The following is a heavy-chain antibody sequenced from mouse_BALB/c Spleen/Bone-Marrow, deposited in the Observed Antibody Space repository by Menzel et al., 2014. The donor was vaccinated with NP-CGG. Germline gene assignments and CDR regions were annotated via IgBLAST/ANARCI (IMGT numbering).Heavy chain of an antibody. D-gene: IGHD2-4*01. CDR2: ISGGGSYT. J-gene: IGHJ3*01. CDR3: ARHAYYDQTEVSFVY. V-gene: IGHV5-9-2*01. CDR1: GFTFSNYG. Sequence: EVKLVESGGGLVKSGGSLKLSCAASGFTFSNYGMSWVRQTPEKRLEWVATISGGGSYTFYSGSVKGRFTISRDNAKNNLYLQLSSLRSGDTALYYCARHAYYDQTEVSFVYWGQGTLVTVSA.